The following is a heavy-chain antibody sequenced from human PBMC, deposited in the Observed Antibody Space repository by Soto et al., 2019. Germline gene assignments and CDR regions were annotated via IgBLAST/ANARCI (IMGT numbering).Heavy chain of an antibody. CDR2: IWHDGSKK. CDR3: AREGDTSGHFSYFGY. V-gene: IGHV3-33*01. D-gene: IGHD3-22*01. J-gene: IGHJ4*02. Sequence: QVQLVESGGGVVQPGRSLRLDCAASGFTFSGYGINWVRQAPGKGLEWVAGIWHDGSKKLYADSVKGRITISRDNSKKTVYLVMDGLRGEDTAVYYCAREGDTSGHFSYFGYWGQGTLV. CDR1: GFTFSGYG.